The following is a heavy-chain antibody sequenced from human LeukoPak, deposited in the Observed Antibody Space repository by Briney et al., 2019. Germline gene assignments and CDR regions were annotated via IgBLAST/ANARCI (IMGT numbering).Heavy chain of an antibody. CDR3: AREYYYDSSGYSDY. D-gene: IGHD3-22*01. Sequence: PGGSLRLSCAASGFTFSSYSMNWVRQAPGKGLEWVSYISSSSTIYYADSVKGRFTISRDNAKNSLYLQMNSLRAEDTAVYYCAREYYYDSSGYSDYWGQGTLVTVSS. CDR1: GFTFSSYS. CDR2: ISSSSTI. V-gene: IGHV3-48*04. J-gene: IGHJ4*02.